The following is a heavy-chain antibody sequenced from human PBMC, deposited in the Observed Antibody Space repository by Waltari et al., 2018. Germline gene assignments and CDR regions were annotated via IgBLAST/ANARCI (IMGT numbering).Heavy chain of an antibody. Sequence: QVQLVQSGAEVKKPGASVKVSCKASGYTFTSYAMHWVRQAPGQRLEWMGWINACNSKTKLSQKVQGRVTITRDTSASTAYMELSSLRSEDTAVYYCARAYSGSYYKYFDYWGQGTLVTVSS. CDR1: GYTFTSYA. CDR3: ARAYSGSYYKYFDY. CDR2: INACNSKT. D-gene: IGHD1-26*01. J-gene: IGHJ4*02. V-gene: IGHV1-3*01.